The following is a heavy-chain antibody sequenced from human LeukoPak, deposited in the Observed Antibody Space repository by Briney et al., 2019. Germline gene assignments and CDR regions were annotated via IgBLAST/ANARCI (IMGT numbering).Heavy chain of an antibody. CDR3: ATSIAARPDDY. CDR1: GFTFSSYA. D-gene: IGHD6-6*01. Sequence: GGSLRLSCAASGFTFSSYATSWVRQAPGKGLEWVSAISGSGGSTYYADSVKGRFTISRDNSKNTLYLQMNSLRAEDTAVYYCATSIAARPDDYWGQGTLVTVSS. CDR2: ISGSGGST. J-gene: IGHJ4*02. V-gene: IGHV3-23*01.